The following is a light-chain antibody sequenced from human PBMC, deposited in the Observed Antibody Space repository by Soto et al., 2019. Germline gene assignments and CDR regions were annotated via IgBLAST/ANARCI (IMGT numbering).Light chain of an antibody. CDR1: NSNIGTSS. V-gene: IGLV1-44*01. CDR2: TTN. Sequence: SVVRQPHPACGTPWQRDHHTCSGNNSNIGTSSVHWFQHLPGTAPMLLISTTNQRPSGVPERFSGSKSGTSASLAISGLQSEDEADYYCAAWDDSLNVHVFGTGTEVTV. J-gene: IGLJ1*01. CDR3: AAWDDSLNVHV.